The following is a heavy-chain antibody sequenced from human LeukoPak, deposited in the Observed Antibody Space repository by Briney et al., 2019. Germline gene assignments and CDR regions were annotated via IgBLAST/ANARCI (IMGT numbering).Heavy chain of an antibody. CDR1: GGTFSSYA. D-gene: IGHD3-16*02. J-gene: IGHJ4*02. V-gene: IGHV1-69*05. CDR3: AIGLVFGGVIVRPKPH. Sequence: SVKVSCKASGGTFSSYAISWVRQAPGQGLEWMGGIIPIFGTANYAQKFQGRVTITTDESTSTAYMELSSLRSEDTAVYYCAIGLVFGGVIVRPKPHWSQGTLVTVSS. CDR2: IIPIFGTA.